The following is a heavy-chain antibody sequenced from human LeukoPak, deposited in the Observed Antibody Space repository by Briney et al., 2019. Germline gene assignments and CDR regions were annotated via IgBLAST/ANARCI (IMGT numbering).Heavy chain of an antibody. D-gene: IGHD3-22*01. J-gene: IGHJ4*02. CDR3: ARGSSGYYSVEITYYFDY. Sequence: SETLSLTCTVSGGSISSYYWSWIRQPPGKGLEWIGYIYYSGSTNYNPSLKSRVTISVDTSKNQFSLKLSSVTAADTAVYYCARGSSGYYSVEITYYFDYWGQGTLVTVSS. CDR2: IYYSGST. CDR1: GGSISSYY. V-gene: IGHV4-59*01.